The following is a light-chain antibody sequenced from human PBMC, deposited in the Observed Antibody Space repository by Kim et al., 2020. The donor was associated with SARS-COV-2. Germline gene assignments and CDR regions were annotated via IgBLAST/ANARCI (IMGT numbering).Light chain of an antibody. CDR3: LSHDSSSTL. J-gene: IGLJ2*01. CDR2: DDH. Sequence: PGQTGIISCTGSDSNVGAGFGVHWYQQLPGTAPKLLIYDDHHRPSGVPDRFSGSRSGTSASLTITGLQAEDEADYYCLSHDSSSTLFGGGTKVTVL. CDR1: DSNVGAGFG. V-gene: IGLV1-40*01.